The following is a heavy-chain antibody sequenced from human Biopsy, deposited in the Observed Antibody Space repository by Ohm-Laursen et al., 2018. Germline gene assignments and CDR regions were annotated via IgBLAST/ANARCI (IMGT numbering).Heavy chain of an antibody. CDR2: VYNGGIN. V-gene: IGHV4-59*07. CDR3: ARTPRDSFWSGSYKRGLWFDP. CDR1: GGSIISYY. J-gene: IGHJ5*02. Sequence: SDTLSLTCPVSGGSIISYYWTWMRQTSGKGLEWIGNVYNGGINKYNPSLKSRVTISKDTYKNQFSLQLSSVTAADTAVYYCARTPRDSFWSGSYKRGLWFDPWGQGTLVTVSS. D-gene: IGHD3-3*01.